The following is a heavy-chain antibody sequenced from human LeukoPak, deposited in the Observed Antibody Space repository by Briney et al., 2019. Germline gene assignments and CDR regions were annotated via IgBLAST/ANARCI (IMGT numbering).Heavy chain of an antibody. J-gene: IGHJ5*02. CDR3: ARGVLPPDNWFDP. Sequence: SETLSLTCTVSGGSVSSGSYYWNWIRQPGGKGLEWIGRIYTSGSTNYNPSLKSRVTMSVDTSKNQFSLKLSSVTAADTAVYYCARGVLPPDNWFDPWGQGTLVTVSS. D-gene: IGHD2-15*01. CDR2: IYTSGST. V-gene: IGHV4-61*02. CDR1: GGSVSSGSYY.